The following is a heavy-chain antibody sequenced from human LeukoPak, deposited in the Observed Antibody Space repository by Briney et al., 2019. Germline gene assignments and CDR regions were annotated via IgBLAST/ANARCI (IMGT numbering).Heavy chain of an antibody. CDR2: ISGSGGST. J-gene: IGHJ4*02. CDR1: GFTFSSYA. D-gene: IGHD2-2*01. CDR3: AKDPCRYCSSTTLNY. Sequence: GGSLRLSCAASGFTFSSYAMSWVRQAPGKGLEWVSAISGSGGSTYYADSVKGRFTISRDNSKNTLYLRMNSLRAEDTAVYYCAKDPCRYCSSTTLNYWGQGTLVTVSS. V-gene: IGHV3-23*01.